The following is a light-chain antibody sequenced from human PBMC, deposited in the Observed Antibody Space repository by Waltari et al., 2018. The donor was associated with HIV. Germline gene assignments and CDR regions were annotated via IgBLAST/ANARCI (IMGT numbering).Light chain of an antibody. CDR2: AAS. CDR3: QQLNRYPRT. CDR1: QGISSY. V-gene: IGKV1-9*01. J-gene: IGKJ3*01. Sequence: DIQLTQSPSFLSASVGDRVTITCRPSQGISSYLAWNQQKPGKAPKLLIFAASTLQSGVPSRFSGSGSGTGFTLTFSSLQPEDLATYYCQQLNRYPRTFGPGAKVDIK.